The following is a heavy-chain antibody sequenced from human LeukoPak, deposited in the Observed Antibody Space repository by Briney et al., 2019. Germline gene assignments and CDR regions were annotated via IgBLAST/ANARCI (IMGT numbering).Heavy chain of an antibody. Sequence: ASVKVSCKASGYTFTSYDIHWVRQATGQGLEWMGIINPSGFSTTYAQKFQGRVTMTRDTSTSTVYMELSSLRSEDTAVYYCARDERDGGDTAMLGANNWFDPWGQGTLVTVSS. J-gene: IGHJ5*02. CDR2: INPSGFST. CDR1: GYTFTSYD. V-gene: IGHV1-46*01. D-gene: IGHD5-18*01. CDR3: ARDERDGGDTAMLGANNWFDP.